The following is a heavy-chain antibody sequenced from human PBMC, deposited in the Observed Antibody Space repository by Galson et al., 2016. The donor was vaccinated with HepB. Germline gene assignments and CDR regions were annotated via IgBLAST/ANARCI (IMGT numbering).Heavy chain of an antibody. V-gene: IGHV1-2*02. J-gene: IGHJ3*02. CDR1: GYSFIVYY. CDR2: INPHNGAT. D-gene: IGHD6-13*01. CDR3: ARGGIAEDFDI. Sequence: SVKVSCKASGYSFIVYYIYWVRQAPGQGLEWMGWINPHNGATDFAQKFQGRVTLTRDTSISVAYMELSSLRSDDTAMYYCARGGIAEDFDIWGQGTKVTVSS.